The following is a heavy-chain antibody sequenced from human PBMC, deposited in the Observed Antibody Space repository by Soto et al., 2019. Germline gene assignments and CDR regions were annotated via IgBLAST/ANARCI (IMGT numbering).Heavy chain of an antibody. CDR2: ISGSGVST. CDR3: AKDQEATAPFYFDS. D-gene: IGHD1-1*01. J-gene: IGHJ4*02. Sequence: GGSLRLSCAASGFTFSSYAISWVRQAPGKGLEWVSAISGSGVSTYYADSVKGRFTISRDSSKNTVHLQINSLRAEDTAVYFRAKDQEATAPFYFDSWGQGTLVTVSS. V-gene: IGHV3-23*01. CDR1: GFTFSSYA.